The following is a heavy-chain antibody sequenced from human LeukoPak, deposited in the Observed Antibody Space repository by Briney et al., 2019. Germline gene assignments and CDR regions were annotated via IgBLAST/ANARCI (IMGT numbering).Heavy chain of an antibody. V-gene: IGHV1-18*01. CDR2: ISAYNGYT. J-gene: IGHJ4*02. CDR3: ARVPEWELLRPLDY. CDR1: GYTFTSYG. Sequence: ASVKVSCKASGYTFTSYGISWVRQAPGQGLEWMGWISAYNGYTNYAQKLQGRVTMTTDTSTSTAYMELRSLRSDDTAVYYCARVPEWELLRPLDYWGQGTLVTVSS. D-gene: IGHD1-26*01.